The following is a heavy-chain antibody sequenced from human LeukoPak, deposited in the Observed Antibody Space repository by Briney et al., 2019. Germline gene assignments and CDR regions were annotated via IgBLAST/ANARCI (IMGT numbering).Heavy chain of an antibody. V-gene: IGHV4-31*11. CDR3: ARGYSYGYFDS. CDR1: GYSISSGGYY. CDR2: IYYTGST. D-gene: IGHD5-18*01. J-gene: IGHJ4*02. Sequence: PSETLSLTCAVSGYSISSGGYYWTWIRQDPGKGLEWIGYIYYTGSTYYNPSLRSRVTISVDTSKNQFSLKLSSVTAADTAVYFCARGYSYGYFDSWGQGTLVTVSS.